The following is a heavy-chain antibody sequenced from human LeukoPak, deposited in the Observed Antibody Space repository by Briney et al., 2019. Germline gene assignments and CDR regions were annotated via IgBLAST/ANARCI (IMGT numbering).Heavy chain of an antibody. V-gene: IGHV1-2*02. CDR2: INPNSGGT. J-gene: IGHJ4*02. Sequence: GASVKVSCKASGYTFTGYYMHWVRQAPGQGLEWMGWINPNSGGTNYAQKFQGRVTMTRDTSISTAYMELSRLRSDDTAVYYCAREYVDTATVPTFDYWGQGTLVTVSS. CDR1: GYTFTGYY. D-gene: IGHD5-18*01. CDR3: AREYVDTATVPTFDY.